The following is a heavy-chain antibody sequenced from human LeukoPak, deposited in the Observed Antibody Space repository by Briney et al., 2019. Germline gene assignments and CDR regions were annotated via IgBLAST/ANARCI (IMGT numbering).Heavy chain of an antibody. V-gene: IGHV1-8*03. D-gene: IGHD2-15*01. CDR1: GYTFTSYD. CDR3: ARVSTAATFDY. Sequence: ASVKVSCKAFGYTFTSYDINWVRQATGQGLEWMGWMNPNSGNTGYAQKFQDRVTITRNTSISTAYMELSSLRSEDTAVYYCARVSTAATFDYWGQGTLVTVSS. J-gene: IGHJ4*02. CDR2: MNPNSGNT.